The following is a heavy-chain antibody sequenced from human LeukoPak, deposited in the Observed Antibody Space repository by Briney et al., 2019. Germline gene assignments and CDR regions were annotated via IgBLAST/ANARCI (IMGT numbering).Heavy chain of an antibody. Sequence: GASVKVSCKASGGTFSSYTISWVRQAPGQGLEWMGRIIPILGIENYAQKFQGRVTITADNSTSTAYMELSSLRSEDTAVYYCARVKGYCSGGSCINKNYYFDYWGQGTLVTVSS. CDR2: IIPILGIE. D-gene: IGHD2-15*01. J-gene: IGHJ4*02. V-gene: IGHV1-69*02. CDR3: ARVKGYCSGGSCINKNYYFDY. CDR1: GGTFSSYT.